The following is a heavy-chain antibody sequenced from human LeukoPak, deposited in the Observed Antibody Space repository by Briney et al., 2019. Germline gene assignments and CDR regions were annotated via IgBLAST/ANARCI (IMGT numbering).Heavy chain of an antibody. CDR2: IYYSGST. Sequence: PSETLSLTCTVSGGSISSSSYYWGWIRQPPGKGLEWIGSIYYSGSTYYNPSLKSRVTISVDTSKNQFSLKLSSVTAADAAVYYCARHLGAQMATTRRSFDYWGQGTLVTVSS. V-gene: IGHV4-39*01. CDR3: ARHLGAQMATTRRSFDY. CDR1: GGSISSSSYY. D-gene: IGHD5-24*01. J-gene: IGHJ4*02.